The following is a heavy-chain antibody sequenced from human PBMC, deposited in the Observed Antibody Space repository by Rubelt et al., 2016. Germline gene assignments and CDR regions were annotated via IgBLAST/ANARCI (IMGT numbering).Heavy chain of an antibody. D-gene: IGHD6-19*01. CDR3: ATGYSSGWYVAY. V-gene: IGHV1-3*01. J-gene: IGHJ4*02. CDR2: INAGNGNT. Sequence: QVQLVQSGAEVKKPGASVKVSCKAAGYSFTTYSIHWVRQAPGQRLEWMGWINAGNGNTKYSQKFQGSVTITMDTSASSAYMELSSVRSEDTARYYGATGYSSGWYVAYWGQGTLVTVSS. CDR1: GYSFTTYS.